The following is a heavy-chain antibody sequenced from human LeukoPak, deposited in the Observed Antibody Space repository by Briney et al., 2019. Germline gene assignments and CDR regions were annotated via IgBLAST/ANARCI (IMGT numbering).Heavy chain of an antibody. D-gene: IGHD3-22*01. CDR1: GFTFSSYE. CDR3: ARGNSGYRFDY. V-gene: IGHV3-48*03. Sequence: GGSLRLSCAASGFTFSSYEMNWVRQAPGKGLEWVSYISNSGSTIDYADFVKGRFIISRDNAKNSLYLQMNSLRAEDTAVYFCARGNSGYRFDYWGQGTLVTVSS. CDR2: ISNSGSTI. J-gene: IGHJ4*02.